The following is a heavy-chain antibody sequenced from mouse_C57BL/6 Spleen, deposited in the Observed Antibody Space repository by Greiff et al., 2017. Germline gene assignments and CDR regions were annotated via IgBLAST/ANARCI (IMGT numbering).Heavy chain of an antibody. V-gene: IGHV1-54*01. CDR3: ARSRYYEYDEECAY. CDR1: GYAFTNYL. J-gene: IGHJ3*01. Sequence: QVQLQQSGAELVRPGTSVKVSCKASGYAFTNYLIEWVKQRPGQGLEWIGVINPGSGGTNYNEKFKGKATMTADKSSSTAYMQLSSLTSEDSAVYVCARSRYYEYDEECAYWGQGTLVTVSA. D-gene: IGHD2-4*01. CDR2: INPGSGGT.